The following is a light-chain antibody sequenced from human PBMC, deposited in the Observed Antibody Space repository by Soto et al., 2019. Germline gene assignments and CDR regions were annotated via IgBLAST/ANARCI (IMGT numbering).Light chain of an antibody. J-gene: IGKJ3*01. CDR3: MQALETSVT. CDR2: LGS. CDR1: QSLLHSNGYNY. V-gene: IGKV2-28*01. Sequence: DIVMTQSPLSLPVTPGEPASISCRSSQSLLHSNGYNYLDWYLQKPGQSPQLLIYLGSNRASGVPDRFSGSGSGTAFTLKISRVEAEDVGVYYCMQALETSVTFGPWTKVDIK.